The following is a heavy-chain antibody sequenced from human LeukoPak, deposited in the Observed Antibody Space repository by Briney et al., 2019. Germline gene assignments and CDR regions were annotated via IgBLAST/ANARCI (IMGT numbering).Heavy chain of an antibody. CDR3: AGNPVLLWFGELSNPW. CDR1: GGSFSGYY. CDR2: INHSGST. V-gene: IGHV4-34*01. D-gene: IGHD3-10*01. Sequence: SETLSLTCAVYGGSFSGYYWSWIRQPPGKGLEWIGEINHSGSTNYNPSLKSRVTISVDTSKNQFSLKLSSVTAADTAVYYCAGNPVLLWFGELSNPWWGQGTLVTVSS. J-gene: IGHJ4*02.